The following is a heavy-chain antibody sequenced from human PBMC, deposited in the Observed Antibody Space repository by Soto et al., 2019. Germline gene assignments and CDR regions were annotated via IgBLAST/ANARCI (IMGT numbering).Heavy chain of an antibody. D-gene: IGHD5-12*01. CDR3: AKGAARGYSGYETIDY. V-gene: IGHV3-9*01. Sequence: EVQLVESGGGLVQPGRSLRLSCAASGFTFDDYAMHWVRQAPGKGLEWVSGISWNSGSIGYADSVKGRFTISRDNAKNSLYLQMNSLRAEDTALYYCAKGAARGYSGYETIDYWGQGTLVTVSS. CDR2: ISWNSGSI. J-gene: IGHJ4*02. CDR1: GFTFDDYA.